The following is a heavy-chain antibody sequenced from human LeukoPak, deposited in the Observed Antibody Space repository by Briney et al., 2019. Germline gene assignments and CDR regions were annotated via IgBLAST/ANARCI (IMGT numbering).Heavy chain of an antibody. D-gene: IGHD6-19*01. CDR1: GFTFSSYS. CDR2: ISSSSSTI. Sequence: GGSLRLSCAASGFTFSSYSMNWVRQAPGKGLEWVSYISSSSSTIYYADSVKGRFTISRDNAKNSLYLQMNSLRAEDTAVYYCARDPHGGWYNEPDYYYYYMDVWGKGTTVTVSS. CDR3: ARDPHGGWYNEPDYYYYYMDV. V-gene: IGHV3-48*01. J-gene: IGHJ6*03.